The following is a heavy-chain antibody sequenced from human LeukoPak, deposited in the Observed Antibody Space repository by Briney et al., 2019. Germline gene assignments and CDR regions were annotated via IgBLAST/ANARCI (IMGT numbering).Heavy chain of an antibody. CDR1: GFTFSSYG. Sequence: GGSLRLSCAASGFTFSSYGMHWVRRAPGKGLEWVAFIRYDGSNKYYADSVKGRFTISRDNSKNTLYLQMNSLRAEDTAVYYYAKDGRPSYYYDRSGYYLEYRGQGNLVTVSS. CDR2: IRYDGSNK. V-gene: IGHV3-30*02. J-gene: IGHJ4*02. CDR3: AKDGRPSYYYDRSGYYLEY. D-gene: IGHD3-22*01.